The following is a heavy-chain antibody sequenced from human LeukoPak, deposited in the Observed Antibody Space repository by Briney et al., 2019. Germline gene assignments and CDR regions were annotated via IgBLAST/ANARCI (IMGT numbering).Heavy chain of an antibody. CDR3: ARGSNRAQDNWFDP. J-gene: IGHJ5*02. CDR1: GGSISSGGYY. CDR2: IYYSGST. V-gene: IGHV4-31*03. Sequence: SETLSLTCTVSGGSISSGGYYWSWIRQHPGKGLEWIGYIYYSGSTYYNPSLKSRVTISVDTSKNQFSLKLSSVTAADTAVYYCARGSNRAQDNWFDPWGQGTLVTVTS. D-gene: IGHD1-26*01.